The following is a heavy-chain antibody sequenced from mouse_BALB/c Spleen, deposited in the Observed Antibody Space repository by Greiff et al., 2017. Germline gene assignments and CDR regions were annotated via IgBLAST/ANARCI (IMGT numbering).Heavy chain of an antibody. D-gene: IGHD1-1*01. Sequence: EVQGVESGGGLVQPGGSRKLSCAASGFTFSSFGMHWVRQAPEKGLEWVAYISSGSSTIYYADTVKGRFTISRDNPKNTLFLQMTSLRSEDTAMYYCARSGITTVVARGFAYWGQGTLVTVSA. CDR1: GFTFSSFG. CDR2: ISSGSSTI. V-gene: IGHV5-17*02. J-gene: IGHJ3*01. CDR3: ARSGITTVVARGFAY.